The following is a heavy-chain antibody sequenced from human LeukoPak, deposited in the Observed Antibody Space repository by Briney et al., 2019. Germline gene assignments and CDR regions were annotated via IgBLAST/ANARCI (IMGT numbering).Heavy chain of an antibody. J-gene: IGHJ5*02. D-gene: IGHD3-22*01. CDR2: IIPIFGTA. CDR3: ARGLRGYYDSSGYSSWFDP. V-gene: IGHV1-69*13. Sequence: SVKVSCKASGGTFSSYAISWVRQAPGQGLEWMGGIIPIFGTANYAQKFQGRVTITADESTSTAYMELSSLRSEDTAVYYCARGLRGYYDSSGYSSWFDPWGQGTLVPVSS. CDR1: GGTFSSYA.